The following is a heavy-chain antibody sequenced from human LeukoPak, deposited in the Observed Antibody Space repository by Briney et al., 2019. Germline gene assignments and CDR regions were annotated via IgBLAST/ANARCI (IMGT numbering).Heavy chain of an antibody. CDR2: ISYDGSNK. V-gene: IGHV3-30*18. Sequence: GGSLRLSCAASGFIFSNYGLHWVRQAPGKGLEWVALISYDGSNKYQADSVKGRFTISRDNSKNTLYLQMNSLRAEDTAVYYCAKDRGSSGWELFDYWGQGTLVTVSS. D-gene: IGHD6-19*01. J-gene: IGHJ4*02. CDR3: AKDRGSSGWELFDY. CDR1: GFIFSNYG.